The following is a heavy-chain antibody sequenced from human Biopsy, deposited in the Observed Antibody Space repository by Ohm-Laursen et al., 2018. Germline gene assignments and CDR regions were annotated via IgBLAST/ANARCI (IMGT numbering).Heavy chain of an antibody. CDR2: ISYSGTT. Sequence: TLSLTCTVSGGSISGSSWSWIRQAPGRGLEWVGYISYSGTTSNNPSLKSRITISVDTSKNKISLKVTSGTAADTAVYYCAKHGSGWTGDDALHIWGQGTMVTVSS. CDR3: AKHGSGWTGDDALHI. CDR1: GGSISGSS. J-gene: IGHJ3*02. V-gene: IGHV4-59*08. D-gene: IGHD6-19*01.